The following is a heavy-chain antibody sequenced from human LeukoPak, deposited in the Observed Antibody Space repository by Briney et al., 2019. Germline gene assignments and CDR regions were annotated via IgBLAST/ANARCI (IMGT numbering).Heavy chain of an antibody. CDR2: IYYSGTT. V-gene: IGHV4-59*11. J-gene: IGHJ4*02. Sequence: AETLSLTCTLSGGSISTHYWNWIRQPPGKGREWIGYIYYSGTTNYNPSLKSRVTISVDTSKNQFYLKLSSVTAADTAVYYCARGVYMAAAQYGFWGQGTLVTVSS. D-gene: IGHD6-13*01. CDR3: ARGVYMAAAQYGF. CDR1: GGSISTHY.